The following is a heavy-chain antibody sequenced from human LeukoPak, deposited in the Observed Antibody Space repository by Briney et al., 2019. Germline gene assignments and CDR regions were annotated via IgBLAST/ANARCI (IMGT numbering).Heavy chain of an antibody. CDR2: ISGSGGET. D-gene: IGHD1-26*01. V-gene: IGHV3-23*01. J-gene: IGHJ2*01. CDR3: ARARWEVLSYFDL. Sequence: GGSLRLSCATSGFIFSNYAMSWVRQAPGKGLEWVSAISGSGGETYYADSVKGRFTISRDNSKNTLYLQMNSLRVEDTAVYYCARARWEVLSYFDLWGRGTLVTVSS. CDR1: GFIFSNYA.